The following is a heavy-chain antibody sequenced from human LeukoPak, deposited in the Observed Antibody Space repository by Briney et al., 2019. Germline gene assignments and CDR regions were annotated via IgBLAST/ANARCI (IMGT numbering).Heavy chain of an antibody. CDR1: GGSISSSSYY. J-gene: IGHJ6*03. D-gene: IGHD3-3*01. Sequence: SETLSLTCTVSGGSISSSSYYWGWIRQPPGKGLEWIGSIYYSGSTYYNPSLKSRVTISVDTSKNQFSLKLSSVTAADTAVYYCARDKSGPYYDFWSGYYDYYYMDVWGKGTTVTVSS. V-gene: IGHV4-39*07. CDR3: ARDKSGPYYDFWSGYYDYYYMDV. CDR2: IYYSGST.